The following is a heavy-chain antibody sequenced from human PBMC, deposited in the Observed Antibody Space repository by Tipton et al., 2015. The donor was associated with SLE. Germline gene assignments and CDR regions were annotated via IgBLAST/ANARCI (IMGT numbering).Heavy chain of an antibody. J-gene: IGHJ5*02. CDR3: AKGGDWFDP. Sequence: TLSLTCTVPGDSISNYYWSWIRQPPGKGLEWIGYISYSGSTNYNPSLKSRVSTSVDTSKNQFSLKLNSVTAADTAVYYCAKGGDWFDPWGQGTLVTVSS. CDR2: ISYSGST. V-gene: IGHV4-59*01. CDR1: GDSISNYY.